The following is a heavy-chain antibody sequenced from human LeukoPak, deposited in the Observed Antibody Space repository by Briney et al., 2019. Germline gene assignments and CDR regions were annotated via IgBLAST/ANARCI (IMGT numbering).Heavy chain of an antibody. CDR1: GGSIGSSSYY. CDR2: VYYSGST. J-gene: IGHJ6*03. Sequence: SETLSLTCTVYGGSIGSSSYYWGWIRQPPGKGPEWIVSVYYSGSTYYNPSLKSRVTLSVDTSKNQFSLKLSSVTAADTAVYYCARHTPLYLLLLDYYYMDVWGKGTTVTVSS. V-gene: IGHV4-39*01. D-gene: IGHD2-2*01. CDR3: ARHTPLYLLLLDYYYMDV.